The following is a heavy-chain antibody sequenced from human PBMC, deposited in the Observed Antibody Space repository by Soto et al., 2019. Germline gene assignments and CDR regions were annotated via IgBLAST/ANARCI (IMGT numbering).Heavy chain of an antibody. J-gene: IGHJ4*02. CDR2: VYYSGNT. V-gene: IGHV4-39*01. Sequence: QLQLQESGPGLVKPSETLSLTCTVSGGSISSSSHYWGWIRQPPGKGLEWIGTVYYSGNTYYNPSLKSRVTISVDTSKNQFSLKLSSVTAADTAVYYCARQIVVMVAATLDYWGQGTLVTVSS. CDR3: ARQIVVMVAATLDY. D-gene: IGHD2-15*01. CDR1: GGSISSSSHY.